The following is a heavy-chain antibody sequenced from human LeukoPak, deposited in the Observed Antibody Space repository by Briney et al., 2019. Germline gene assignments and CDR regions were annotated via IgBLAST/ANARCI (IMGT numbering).Heavy chain of an antibody. CDR3: AKPAYAGYYYYMDV. V-gene: IGHV3-30*18. CDR1: GFTFSSYG. CDR2: ISYDGSNK. D-gene: IGHD3-16*01. J-gene: IGHJ6*03. Sequence: GGSLRLSCAASGFTFSSYGMHWVRQAPGKGLEWVAVISYDGSNKYYVDSVKGRFTISRDNSKNTLYLQMNSLRVEDTAVYYCAKPAYAGYYYYMDVWGKGTTVTVSS.